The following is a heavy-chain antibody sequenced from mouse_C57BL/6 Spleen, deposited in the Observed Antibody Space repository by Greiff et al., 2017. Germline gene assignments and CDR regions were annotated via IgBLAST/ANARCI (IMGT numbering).Heavy chain of an antibody. J-gene: IGHJ3*01. D-gene: IGHD1-1*01. CDR3: ANHYYGSSYPAWFAY. CDR1: GYTFTDYN. V-gene: IGHV1-18*01. CDR2: INPNNGGT. Sequence: VQLQQSGPELVKPGASVKIPCKASGYTFTDYNMDWVKQSHGKSLEWIGDINPNNGGTIYNQKFKGKATLTVDKSSSTAYMELRSLKSEATAVYYCANHYYGSSYPAWFAYWGQGTLVTVSA.